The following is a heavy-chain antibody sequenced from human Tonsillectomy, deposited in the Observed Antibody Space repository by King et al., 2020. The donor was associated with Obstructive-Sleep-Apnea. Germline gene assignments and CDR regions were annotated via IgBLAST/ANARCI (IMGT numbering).Heavy chain of an antibody. Sequence: VQLVQSGAEVKKPGASVKVSCKVSGHSLSELSIHWVRQAPGKGLEWMGGFDPEDGEIIDAQKFQGRVIMTDDKSTDTAYMELSSLSSEDTAVYYCATDKSTLSKYNYYGMDVWGQGTTVIVSS. CDR1: GHSLSELS. CDR3: ATDKSTLSKYNYYGMDV. D-gene: IGHD1-1*01. CDR2: FDPEDGEI. J-gene: IGHJ6*02. V-gene: IGHV1-24*01.